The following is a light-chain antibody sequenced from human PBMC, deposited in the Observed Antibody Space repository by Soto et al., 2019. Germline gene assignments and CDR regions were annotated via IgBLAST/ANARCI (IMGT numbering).Light chain of an antibody. CDR1: QSLLHSDGYNS. CDR3: MQTLQAPLT. J-gene: IGKJ1*01. V-gene: IGKV2-28*01. CDR2: VAS. Sequence: IVMTQSPLSLPVTPGEPASISCRSSQSLLHSDGYNSLAWYLQKPGQSPQLLISVASNRASGVPDRFSGSGSGTDFTLKISSLEAEDVVVYYYMQTLQAPLTFGQGTKVEI.